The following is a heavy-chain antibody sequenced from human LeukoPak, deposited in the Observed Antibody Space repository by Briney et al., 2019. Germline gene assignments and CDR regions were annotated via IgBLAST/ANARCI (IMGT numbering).Heavy chain of an antibody. Sequence: GALRLSCAASGFTFSSYGMHWVRQAPGKGLEWVAFIRYDGSNKYYADSVKGRFTISRDNSKNTLYLQMNSLRAEDTAVYYCAKGYSSYFDYWGQGTLVTVSS. D-gene: IGHD6-13*01. J-gene: IGHJ4*02. CDR2: IRYDGSNK. CDR3: AKGYSSYFDY. CDR1: GFTFSSYG. V-gene: IGHV3-30*02.